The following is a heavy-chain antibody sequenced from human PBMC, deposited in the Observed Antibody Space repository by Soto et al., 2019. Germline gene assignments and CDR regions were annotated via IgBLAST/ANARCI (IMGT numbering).Heavy chain of an antibody. V-gene: IGHV3-48*01. CDR1: GFTFSSYS. J-gene: IGHJ4*02. CDR2: ISSSSSTT. Sequence: VQLVESGGGLVQPGGSLRLSCAASGFTFSSYSMNWVRQAPGNGLEWVSYISSSSSTTYYADSVKGRFTISRDNAKNSLYLQMNSLRAEDTAVYYCARDVDFAGAIVVVPAASDYWGQGTLVTVSS. D-gene: IGHD2-2*01. CDR3: ARDVDFAGAIVVVPAASDY.